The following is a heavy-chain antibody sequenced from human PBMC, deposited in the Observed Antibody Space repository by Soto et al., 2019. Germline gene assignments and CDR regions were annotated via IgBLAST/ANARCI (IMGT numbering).Heavy chain of an antibody. CDR2: IDGGSSAI. J-gene: IGHJ4*02. V-gene: IGHV3-48*02. CDR3: TREGS. Sequence: GGSLRLSCAASGFIFSDYSMNWVRQFPGKGLEWIAYIDGGSSAIHYTDSVKGRFTISRDNARNSLYLQMNSLRDEDTAVYYCTREGSWGRGTQLTVSS. CDR1: GFIFSDYS.